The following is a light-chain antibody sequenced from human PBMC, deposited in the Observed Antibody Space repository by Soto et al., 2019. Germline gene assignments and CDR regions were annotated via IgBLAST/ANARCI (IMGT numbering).Light chain of an antibody. CDR3: CSYAGNDIVV. CDR2: DVS. V-gene: IGLV2-11*01. Sequence: QSALTQPRSVSGSPGQSVTISCTGSSSNIGGYNYVSWYQQHAGNAPKVMIYDVSKRPSGVPDRFSGSKSGNTASLTISGLQAEDEGDYYCCSYAGNDIVVFGGGTKVTVL. J-gene: IGLJ2*01. CDR1: SSNIGGYNY.